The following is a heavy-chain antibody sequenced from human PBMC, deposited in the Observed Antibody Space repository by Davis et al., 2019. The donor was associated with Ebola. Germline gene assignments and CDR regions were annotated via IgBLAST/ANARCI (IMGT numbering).Heavy chain of an antibody. D-gene: IGHD6-19*01. CDR2: ISAYNGNT. J-gene: IGHJ4*02. CDR1: GYTFTSYA. Sequence: ASVKVSCKASGYTFTSYAMHWVRQAPGQRLEWMGWISAYNGNTNYAQKLQGRVTMTTDTSTSTAYMELRSLRSDDTAVYYCARETSSGWYDYWGQGTLVTVSS. V-gene: IGHV1-18*01. CDR3: ARETSSGWYDY.